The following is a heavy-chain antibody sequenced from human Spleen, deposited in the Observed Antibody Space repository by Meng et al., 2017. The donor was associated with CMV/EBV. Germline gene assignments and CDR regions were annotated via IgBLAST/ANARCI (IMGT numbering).Heavy chain of an antibody. CDR1: EFTFDDYG. Sequence: GGSLRLSCAASEFTFDDYGMSWVHQAPGKGLEWVSGIIWNGGSTGYADSVKCRFTISRDNAKNSLYLQMNSLRAEDTALYYCARAARPGIYYYYGMDVWGQGTTVTVSS. CDR2: IIWNGGST. CDR3: ARAARPGIYYYYGMDV. J-gene: IGHJ6*02. V-gene: IGHV3-20*04. D-gene: IGHD6-13*01.